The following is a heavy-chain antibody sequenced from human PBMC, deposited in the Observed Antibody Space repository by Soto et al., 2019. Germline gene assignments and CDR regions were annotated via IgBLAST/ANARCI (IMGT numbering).Heavy chain of an antibody. CDR2: ISGSGGST. D-gene: IGHD3-3*01. CDR3: ATQRGMEAIFGRSNGYYYMDV. CDR1: GFTFSSYA. Sequence: HPGGSLRLSCAASGFTFSSYAMSWVRQAPGKGLEWVSAISGSGGSTYYADSVKGRFTISRDNSKNTLYLQMNSLRAEDTAVYYCATQRGMEAIFGRSNGYYYMDVWGKGTTVTVSS. J-gene: IGHJ6*03. V-gene: IGHV3-23*01.